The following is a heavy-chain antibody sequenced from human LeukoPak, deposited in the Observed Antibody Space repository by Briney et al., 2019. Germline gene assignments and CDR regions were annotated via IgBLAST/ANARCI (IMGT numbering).Heavy chain of an antibody. CDR3: AKELEAYCGGDCYSNFDY. V-gene: IGHV3-30*02. CDR2: IRYDGSNK. D-gene: IGHD2-21*01. Sequence: PGGSLRLSCAASGFTFSSYGMHWDRQAPGKGLEWVAFIRYDGSNKYYADSVKGRFTISRDNSKNTLYLQMNSLRAEDTAVYYCAKELEAYCGGDCYSNFDYWGQGTLVTVSS. CDR1: GFTFSSYG. J-gene: IGHJ4*02.